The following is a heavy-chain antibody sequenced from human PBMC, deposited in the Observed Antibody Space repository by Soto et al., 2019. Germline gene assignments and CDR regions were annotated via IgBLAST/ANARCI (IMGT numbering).Heavy chain of an antibody. J-gene: IGHJ5*02. D-gene: IGHD3-22*01. CDR2: IDWDDDK. V-gene: IGHV2-70*11. Sequence: SGPTLVNPTQTLTLTCTFSGFSLSTSGMCVSWIRQPPGKALEWLARIDWDDDKYYSTSLKTRLTISKDTSKNQVVLTMTNMDPVDTATYYCARLPYYYDSSGYYDSWFDPWGQGILVTVPQ. CDR1: GFSLSTSGMC. CDR3: ARLPYYYDSSGYYDSWFDP.